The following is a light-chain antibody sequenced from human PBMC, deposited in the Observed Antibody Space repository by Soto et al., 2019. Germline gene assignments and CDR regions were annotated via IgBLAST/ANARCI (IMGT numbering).Light chain of an antibody. CDR2: DAS. V-gene: IGKV3-11*01. Sequence: EIVLTQSPATLSLSPGERATLSCRASQSVSSYLAWYQQKPGQTPRLLIYDASNRATGIPARFSGSGSGTHFTFTISSLQPDDFATYYCQQYDNLPPLTFGGGTKVEIK. CDR3: QQYDNLPPLT. J-gene: IGKJ4*01. CDR1: QSVSSY.